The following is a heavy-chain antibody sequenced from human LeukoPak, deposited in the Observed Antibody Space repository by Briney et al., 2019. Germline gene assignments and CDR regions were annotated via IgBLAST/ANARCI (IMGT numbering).Heavy chain of an antibody. CDR3: ARASYDYVWGSYPDV. CDR2: IYPGDSDT. V-gene: IGHV5-51*01. J-gene: IGHJ6*02. CDR1: GYSFTSYW. D-gene: IGHD3-16*02. Sequence: GESLQISCKGSGYSFTSYWIGWVRQLPGKGLEWMGIIYPGDSDTRYSPSFQGQVTISADKSISTAYLQWSSLKASDTAMYYCARASYDYVWGSYPDVWGQGTTVTVSS.